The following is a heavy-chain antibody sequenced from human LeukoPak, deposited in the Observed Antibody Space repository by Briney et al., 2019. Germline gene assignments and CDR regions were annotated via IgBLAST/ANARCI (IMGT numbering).Heavy chain of an antibody. CDR2: IYTSGST. V-gene: IGHV4-4*07. J-gene: IGHJ5*02. Sequence: SETLSLTCTVSGGSVSSYYWSWIRQPAGKGLEWIGRIYTSGSTNYNPSLKSRVTMSVDTSKNQFSLKLSSVTAADTAVYYCARDSGGWYYYGSGSYYEAINWFDPWGQGTLVTVSS. CDR1: GGSVSSYY. CDR3: ARDSGGWYYYGSGSYYEAINWFDP. D-gene: IGHD3-10*01.